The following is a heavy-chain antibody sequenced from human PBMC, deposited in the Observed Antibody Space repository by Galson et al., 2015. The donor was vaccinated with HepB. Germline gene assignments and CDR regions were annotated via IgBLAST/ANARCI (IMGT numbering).Heavy chain of an antibody. CDR3: ARDQSYYDSSGYYSY. D-gene: IGHD3-22*01. Sequence: SLRLSCAASGFTVSSNYMSWVRQAPGKGLEWVSVIYSGGSTYYADSVKGRFTISRDNSKNTLYLQMNSLRAEDTAVYYCARDQSYYDSSGYYSYWGQGTLVTVSS. CDR2: IYSGGST. V-gene: IGHV3-66*01. J-gene: IGHJ4*02. CDR1: GFTVSSNY.